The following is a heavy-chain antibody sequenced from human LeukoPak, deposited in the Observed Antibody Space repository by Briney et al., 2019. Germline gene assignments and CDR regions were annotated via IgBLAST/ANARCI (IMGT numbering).Heavy chain of an antibody. V-gene: IGHV1-18*01. CDR3: ARAGGFYDFWSGYYTRSYYYYMDV. J-gene: IGHJ6*03. CDR1: GYTFTSYG. CDR2: ISAYNGNT. Sequence: ASVKVSCKASGYTFTSYGISWVRQAPGQGLEWMGWISAYNGNTNYAQKLQGRVTMTTDTSTSTAYMELRSLRSDDTAVYYCARAGGFYDFWSGYYTRSYYYYMDVSGNGTTVTVSS. D-gene: IGHD3-3*01.